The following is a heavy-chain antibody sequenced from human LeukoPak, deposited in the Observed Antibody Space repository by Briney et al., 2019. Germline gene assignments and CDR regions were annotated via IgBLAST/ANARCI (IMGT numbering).Heavy chain of an antibody. J-gene: IGHJ6*03. D-gene: IGHD3-10*01. CDR3: ARVLRITMVRAEDYYYMDV. Sequence: ASVNVSCKASGYTFTSYGISWVRQAPGQGLEWMGLISAYNGNTNYAQKLQGRVTMTTDTSTSTAYMELRSLRSDDTAVYYCARVLRITMVRAEDYYYMDVWGKGTTVTISS. V-gene: IGHV1-18*01. CDR1: GYTFTSYG. CDR2: ISAYNGNT.